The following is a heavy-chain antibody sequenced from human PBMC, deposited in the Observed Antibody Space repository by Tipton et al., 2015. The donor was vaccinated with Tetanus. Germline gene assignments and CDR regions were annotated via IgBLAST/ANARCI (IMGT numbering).Heavy chain of an antibody. CDR3: ARMGFTYGQVVY. CDR2: VYYSGRT. Sequence: TLSLTCTVSGASLRGGDYYWSWIRQSPGKGLEWIGHVYYSGRTYYNPPLKSRVTISADMSKNQFSLKLTSVTAADTATYYCARMGFTYGQVVYWGQGTLVTVAS. J-gene: IGHJ4*02. D-gene: IGHD5-18*01. V-gene: IGHV4-30-4*01. CDR1: GASLRGGDYY.